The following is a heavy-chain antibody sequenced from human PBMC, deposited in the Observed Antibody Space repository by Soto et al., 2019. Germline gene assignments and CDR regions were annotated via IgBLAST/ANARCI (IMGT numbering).Heavy chain of an antibody. J-gene: IGHJ4*02. CDR3: ARIGSWALNFDY. CDR2: LWGDGSNK. V-gene: IGHV3-33*01. Sequence: QVQLVESGGGVVQPGRSLRLSCAASGFTFSNYHMHWVRQAPGKGLEWLAILWGDGSNKYYADSVKGRFTISRDNSKNTLYLQMNNLRVEDTAVYYCARIGSWALNFDYWGQGTLVTVSS. D-gene: IGHD6-13*01. CDR1: GFTFSNYH.